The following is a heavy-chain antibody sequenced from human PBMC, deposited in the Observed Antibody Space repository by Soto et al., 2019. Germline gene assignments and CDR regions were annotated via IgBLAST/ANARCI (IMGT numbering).Heavy chain of an antibody. CDR3: AKVLRREYSDTLTDSFYF. CDR1: GFTFGNHV. Sequence: VGSLRLSGEASGFTFGNHVLQWVRQAPGKGLEWVSSISGSGNSKYYAESVKGRFSTSRDNSGQTLHLQMTSLTVDDTAIYFWAKVLRREYSDTLTDSFYFWG. CDR2: ISGSGNSK. D-gene: IGHD4-17*01. V-gene: IGHV3-23*01. J-gene: IGHJ2*01.